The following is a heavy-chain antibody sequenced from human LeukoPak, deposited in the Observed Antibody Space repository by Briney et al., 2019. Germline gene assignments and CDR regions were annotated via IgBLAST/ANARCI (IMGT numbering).Heavy chain of an antibody. CDR1: GFTFSSYA. J-gene: IGHJ4*02. D-gene: IGHD2-2*01. CDR2: ISGSGGST. CDR3: AKDVIVVPAPALPPD. V-gene: IGHV3-23*01. Sequence: GGSLRLSCAASGFTFSSYAMSWVRQAPGKGLEWVSAISGSGGSTYYADSVKGRFTISRDNSKDTLYLQMNSLRAEDTAVYYCAKDVIVVPAPALPPDWGQGTLVTVSS.